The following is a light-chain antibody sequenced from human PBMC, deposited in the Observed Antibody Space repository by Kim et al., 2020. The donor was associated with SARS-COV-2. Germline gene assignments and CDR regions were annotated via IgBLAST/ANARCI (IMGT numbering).Light chain of an antibody. CDR1: QSVSSSY. CDR2: GAS. CDR3: QQYGSSPYT. Sequence: APGERATLSCRASQSVSSSYLAWYQQKPGQAPRLLIYGASSRATGIPDRFSGSGSGTDFTLTFSRLEPEDFAVYYCQQYGSSPYTFGQGTKLEI. J-gene: IGKJ2*01. V-gene: IGKV3-20*01.